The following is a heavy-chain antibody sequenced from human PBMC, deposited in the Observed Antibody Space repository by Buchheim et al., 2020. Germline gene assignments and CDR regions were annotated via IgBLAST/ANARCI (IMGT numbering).Heavy chain of an antibody. CDR3: AREGSRNTAMVLWFDP. D-gene: IGHD5-18*01. CDR2: INPSGGST. V-gene: IGHV1-46*01. Sequence: QVQLVQSGAEVKKPGASVKVSCKASGYTFTSYYMHWVRQAPGQGLEWMGIINPSGGSTSYAQKFQGRVTMTREQSTSTAYMELSSLRSEDTAVYYCAREGSRNTAMVLWFDPWGQGTL. J-gene: IGHJ5*02. CDR1: GYTFTSYY.